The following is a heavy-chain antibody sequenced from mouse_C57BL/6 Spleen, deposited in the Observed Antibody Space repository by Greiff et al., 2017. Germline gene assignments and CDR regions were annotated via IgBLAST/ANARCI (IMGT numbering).Heavy chain of an antibody. CDR3: ARGPGMDY. CDR1: GFTFSSYA. CDR2: ISDGGSYT. J-gene: IGHJ2*01. D-gene: IGHD4-1*01. V-gene: IGHV5-4*03. Sequence: EVKLLESGGGLVKPGGSLKLSCAASGFTFSSYAMSWVRQTPEKRLEWVATISDGGSYTYYPDNVKGRFTISRDNAKNNLYLQMSHLKSEDTAMYYCARGPGMDYWGQGTTLTVSS.